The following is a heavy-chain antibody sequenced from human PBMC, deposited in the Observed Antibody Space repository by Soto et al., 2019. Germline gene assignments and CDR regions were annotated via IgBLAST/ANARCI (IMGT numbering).Heavy chain of an antibody. D-gene: IGHD3-10*01. CDR3: AREGAYGSGSYYPRWFDP. V-gene: IGHV4-4*07. J-gene: IGHJ5*02. Sequence: SATLSLTCTVSGVSISSYYWSWIRPPAGKGLEWIGRIYTSGSTNYNPSLKSRVTMSVDTSKNQFSLKLSSVTAADTAVYYCAREGAYGSGSYYPRWFDPWGQGTLVTSPQ. CDR2: IYTSGST. CDR1: GVSISSYY.